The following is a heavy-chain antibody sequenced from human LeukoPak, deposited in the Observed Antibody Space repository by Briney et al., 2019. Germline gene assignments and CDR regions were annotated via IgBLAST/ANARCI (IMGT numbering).Heavy chain of an antibody. V-gene: IGHV3-20*04. Sequence: GGSLRLSCAASGFTFDDYGMSWVRHAPGKGLEWVSGINWNGGSTGYADSVKGRFTISRDNAKNSLYLQMNSLRAEDMALYYCAKDIGITGNTRAFDIWGQGTMVTVSS. CDR1: GFTFDDYG. CDR3: AKDIGITGNTRAFDI. D-gene: IGHD1-20*01. J-gene: IGHJ3*02. CDR2: INWNGGST.